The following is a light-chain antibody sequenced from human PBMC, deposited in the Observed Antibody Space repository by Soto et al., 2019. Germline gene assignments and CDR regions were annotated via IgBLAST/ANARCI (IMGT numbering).Light chain of an antibody. CDR2: GAS. V-gene: IGKV3-15*01. CDR1: HSVSSN. Sequence: EIVMTQSPATLSVSPGERATLSCRASHSVSSNVAWYQQKPGQAPRLLIYGASTRATGLPARFSGSGSGTEFTLTISSLQSEDFAVYYCQQYNNWPPQITFGQGTRLEIK. CDR3: QQYNNWPPQIT. J-gene: IGKJ5*01.